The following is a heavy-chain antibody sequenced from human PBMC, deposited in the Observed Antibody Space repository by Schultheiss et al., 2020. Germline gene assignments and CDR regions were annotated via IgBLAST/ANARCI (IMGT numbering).Heavy chain of an antibody. CDR3: ARHAKIAAGGDP. Sequence: GESLKISCKGSGYSFSSYWIAWVRQMPGKGLEWMGIIYPGDSTITYSPSFQGQVTISADKSINTAYLQWSSLKASDTAMYYCARHAKIAAGGDPWGQGTLVTGSS. D-gene: IGHD6-13*01. J-gene: IGHJ5*02. V-gene: IGHV5-51*01. CDR2: IYPGDSTI. CDR1: GYSFSSYW.